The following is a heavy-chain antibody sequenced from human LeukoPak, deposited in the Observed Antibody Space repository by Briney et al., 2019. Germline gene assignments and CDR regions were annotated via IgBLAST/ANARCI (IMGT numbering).Heavy chain of an antibody. CDR3: ASSEGGYNLFDY. J-gene: IGHJ4*02. V-gene: IGHV1-2*06. D-gene: IGHD5-24*01. CDR1: GYTFTGYY. CDR2: INPNSGGT. Sequence: ASVKVSCKASGYTFTGYYMHWVRQAPGQGLEWMGRINPNSGGTNYAQKFQGRVTMTRDTSISTAYMELSRLRSDDTAVYYCASSEGGYNLFDYWGQGTLATVSS.